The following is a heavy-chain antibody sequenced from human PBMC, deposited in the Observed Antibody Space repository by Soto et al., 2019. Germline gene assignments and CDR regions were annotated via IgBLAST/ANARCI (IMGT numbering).Heavy chain of an antibody. Sequence: QVHLQQSGPGLVKPSQTLSLTCAISGDTVSTTTTAWNWIRQSPSRGLEWLGRTFFRSKWYNDYAESVKGRIIINPDTSKNQFSLQLSSVTPEDTGVYYCARAGTTFFGLPPHFDYWGQGILVTVSS. CDR3: ARAGTTFFGLPPHFDY. J-gene: IGHJ4*02. D-gene: IGHD3-3*01. V-gene: IGHV6-1*01. CDR2: TFFRSKWYN. CDR1: GDTVSTTTTA.